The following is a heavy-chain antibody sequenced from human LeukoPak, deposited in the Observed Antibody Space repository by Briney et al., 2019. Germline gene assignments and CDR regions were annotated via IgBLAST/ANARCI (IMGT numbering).Heavy chain of an antibody. D-gene: IGHD3-22*01. CDR3: ARPNITSYYDSRGYDAFDV. V-gene: IGHV3-74*01. J-gene: IGHJ3*01. CDR2: INSDGTST. CDR1: GFTFSRYW. Sequence: GGSLRLSCAASGFTFSRYWMHWVRQAPGKGLVWVSRINSDGTSTNYADSVKGRFTISRDNAKNTVYLQMNSLRAEDTAVYYCARPNITSYYDSRGYDAFDVWGQGTMVIVSS.